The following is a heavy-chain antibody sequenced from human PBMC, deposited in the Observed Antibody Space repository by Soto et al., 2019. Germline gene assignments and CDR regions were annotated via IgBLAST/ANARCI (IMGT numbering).Heavy chain of an antibody. D-gene: IGHD3-22*01. CDR2: ISAYNGNT. CDR3: ANPTPYDSSGYFFRGDAFDI. J-gene: IGHJ3*02. V-gene: IGHV1-18*04. CDR1: CYTFTSYG. Sequence: GXSVKVSFKASCYTFTSYGISWVRQAPVQGLEWMGWISAYNGNTNYAQKLQGRVTMTTDTSTSTAYMELRSLRSDDTAVYYCANPTPYDSSGYFFRGDAFDIRGQGTMVTV.